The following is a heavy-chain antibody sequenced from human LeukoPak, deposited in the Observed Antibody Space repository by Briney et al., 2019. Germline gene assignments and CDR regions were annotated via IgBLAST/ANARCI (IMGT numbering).Heavy chain of an antibody. CDR2: INPNSGGT. V-gene: IGHV1-2*02. CDR3: ARSCRISRFGRSGWYYFDY. CDR1: GYTFTGYY. Sequence: ASVKVSCKASGYTFTGYYMYWVRQAPGQGLEWMGWINPNSGGTNYAQKFQGRVTMTRDTSISTAYMELSRLRSDDTAVYYCARSCRISRFGRSGWYYFDYWGQGTLVTVSS. J-gene: IGHJ4*02. D-gene: IGHD6-19*01.